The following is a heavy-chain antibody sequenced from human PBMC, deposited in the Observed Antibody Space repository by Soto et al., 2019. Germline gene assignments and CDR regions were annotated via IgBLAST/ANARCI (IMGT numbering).Heavy chain of an antibody. D-gene: IGHD3-3*01. J-gene: IGHJ4*02. CDR2: IYYTGST. V-gene: IGHV4-31*03. Sequence: SETLALTCSVSGSSISGADYYWSWIGQHPGKGLGWSGYIYYTGSTNYSPSLKSRSTMSVDTSKNQFSLKLSSVTAADTAVYYCAREWWSGSLIGGSLGGEGTLVT. CDR3: AREWWSGSLIGGSL. CDR1: GSSISGADYY.